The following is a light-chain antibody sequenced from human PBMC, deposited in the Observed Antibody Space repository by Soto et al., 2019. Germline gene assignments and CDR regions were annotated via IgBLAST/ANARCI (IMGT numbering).Light chain of an antibody. J-gene: IGKJ5*01. CDR3: QQYGSSPPIT. Sequence: EIVLTQSPGTLSLSPGEGATLSCRASESVSSSYLAWYQQKPGQAPRPVIYGASSRAIGIPDRFSGGGSGTDFTLTISGLEPEDFAVYYCQQYGSSPPITFGQGTRLEI. CDR2: GAS. CDR1: ESVSSSY. V-gene: IGKV3-20*01.